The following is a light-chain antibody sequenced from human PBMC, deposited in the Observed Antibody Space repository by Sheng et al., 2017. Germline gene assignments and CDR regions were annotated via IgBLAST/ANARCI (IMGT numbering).Light chain of an antibody. CDR3: QQYGSSPRT. J-gene: IGKJ1*01. CDR2: GAS. V-gene: IGKV3-20*01. CDR1: QSVSNNY. Sequence: EIVLTQSPGTLSLSPGERATLSCRASQSVSNNYLAWYQQKPGQAPRLLINGASSRATGIPDRFSGSGSGTDFTLTISRLEPEDSAVYYCQQYGSSPRTFGQGTEGGNQT.